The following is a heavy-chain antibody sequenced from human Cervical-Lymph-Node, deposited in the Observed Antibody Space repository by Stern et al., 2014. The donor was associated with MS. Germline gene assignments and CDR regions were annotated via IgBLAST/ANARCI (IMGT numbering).Heavy chain of an antibody. CDR1: GDTFTRHA. CDR2: IIPILGTT. V-gene: IGHV1-69*01. CDR3: ARAGGSTVGYYVDY. D-gene: IGHD1-26*01. Sequence: QVQLVQSGAAVKKPGSSVKVSCQTSGDTFTRHAINWVRQAPGQGLEWMGGIIPILGTTNHAQKFRDRVTITADASTNTVYMELNSLRSEDTAVYFCARAGGSTVGYYVDYWGQGTLVTVSS. J-gene: IGHJ4*02.